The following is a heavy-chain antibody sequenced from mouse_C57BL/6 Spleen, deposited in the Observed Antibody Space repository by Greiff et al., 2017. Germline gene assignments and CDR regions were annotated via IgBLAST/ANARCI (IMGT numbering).Heavy chain of an antibody. J-gene: IGHJ4*01. V-gene: IGHV1-64*01. CDR3: ASRPDYYGSSLYAMDY. CDR2: IHPNSGST. CDR1: GYTFTSYW. Sequence: QVQLQQPGAELVKPGASVKLSCKASGYTFTSYWMHWVKQRPGQGLEWIGMIHPNSGSTNYNEKFKSKATLTVDKSSSTAYMQLSSLTSEDSAVYYCASRPDYYGSSLYAMDYWGQGTSVTVSS. D-gene: IGHD1-1*01.